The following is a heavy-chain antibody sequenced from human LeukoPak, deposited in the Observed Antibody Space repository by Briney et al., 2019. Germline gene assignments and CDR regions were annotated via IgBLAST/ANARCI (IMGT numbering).Heavy chain of an antibody. D-gene: IGHD6-19*01. CDR2: ISAYNGNT. Sequence: GASVKVSCKASGGTFSSYAISWVRQAPGQGLEWMGWISAYNGNTNYAQKFQGRVTITADESTSTAYMELSSLRSEDTAVYYCARIVVAGIGIPYYYYYYMDVWGKGTTVTISS. CDR3: ARIVVAGIGIPYYYYYYMDV. CDR1: GGTFSSYA. V-gene: IGHV1-69*13. J-gene: IGHJ6*03.